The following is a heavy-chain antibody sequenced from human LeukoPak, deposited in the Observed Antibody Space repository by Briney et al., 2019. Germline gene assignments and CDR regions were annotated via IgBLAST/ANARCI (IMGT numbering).Heavy chain of an antibody. D-gene: IGHD3-3*01. CDR3: ARDSRFLEWLLDY. V-gene: IGHV3-21*01. Sequence: GGSLRLSWAASGFTVNSYSMDWVRQAPGKGLEGVSSTSSSSNYIYYADSVKGRFTISRDNAKNSLYLQMNSLRAEDTAVYYCARDSRFLEWLLDYWGQGTLVTVSS. J-gene: IGHJ4*02. CDR2: TSSSSNYI. CDR1: GFTVNSYS.